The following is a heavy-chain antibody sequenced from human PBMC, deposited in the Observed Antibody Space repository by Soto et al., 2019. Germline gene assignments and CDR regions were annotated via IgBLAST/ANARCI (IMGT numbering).Heavy chain of an antibody. CDR1: GFTFTNYW. Sequence: PGESLKISCRGSGFTFTNYWIAWVRQMPGKGLEWMGIIYPGDSETRYSPSFEGHVTISADRSSKTAYLQWRGLKASDTATYYCARHRRAIVATTDPLDIWGQGTKVTVSS. V-gene: IGHV5-51*01. CDR3: ARHRRAIVATTDPLDI. CDR2: IYPGDSET. D-gene: IGHD1-26*01. J-gene: IGHJ3*02.